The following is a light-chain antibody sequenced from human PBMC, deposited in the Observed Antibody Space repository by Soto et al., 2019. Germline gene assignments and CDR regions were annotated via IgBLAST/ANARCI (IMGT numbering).Light chain of an antibody. V-gene: IGLV2-8*01. CDR2: EVT. Sequence: QSALTQPPSASGSPGQSVTISCTGTSSDVGDYDYVSWYQQHPGKAPKLMIYEVTIRPSGVSDRFSGSKSGNTASLTVSGLQAEDEADYYCSSYTGGNPSYVFGTGTKVTVL. CDR3: SSYTGGNPSYV. J-gene: IGLJ1*01. CDR1: SSDVGDYDY.